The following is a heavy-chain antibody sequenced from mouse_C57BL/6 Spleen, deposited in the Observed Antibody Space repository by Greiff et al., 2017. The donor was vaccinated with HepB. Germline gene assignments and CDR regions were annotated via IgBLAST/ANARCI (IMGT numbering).Heavy chain of an antibody. J-gene: IGHJ4*01. CDR1: GYTFTSYW. CDR3: ARGVITTVVRGYYAMDY. D-gene: IGHD1-1*01. CDR2: INPSNGGT. Sequence: QVQLQQSGTELVKPGASVKLSCKASGYTFTSYWMHWVKQRPGQGLEWIGNINPSNGGTNYNEKFKSKATLTVDKSSSTAYMQLSSLTSEDSAVYNCARGVITTVVRGYYAMDYWGQGTSVTVSS. V-gene: IGHV1-53*01.